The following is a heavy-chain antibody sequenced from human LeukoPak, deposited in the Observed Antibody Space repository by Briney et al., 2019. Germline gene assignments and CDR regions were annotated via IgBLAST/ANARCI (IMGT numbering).Heavy chain of an antibody. J-gene: IGHJ3*02. CDR1: GFTFSSYW. Sequence: GGSLRLSCAASGFTFSSYWMSWVRQAPGKGLEWVANIKQDGSEKYYVDSVKGRFTISRDNAKNSLYLQMNSLRADDTAVYYCARDGGDIVATMDAFDIWGQGTMVTVSS. CDR2: IKQDGSEK. D-gene: IGHD5-12*01. CDR3: ARDGGDIVATMDAFDI. V-gene: IGHV3-7*01.